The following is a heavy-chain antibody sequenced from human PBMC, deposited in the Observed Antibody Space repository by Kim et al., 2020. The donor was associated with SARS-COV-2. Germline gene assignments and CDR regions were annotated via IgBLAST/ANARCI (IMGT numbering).Heavy chain of an antibody. J-gene: IGHJ4*02. D-gene: IGHD6-6*01. CDR2: IYYSGST. CDR3: ARVVWHSSSSGLFDY. Sequence: SETLSLTCTVSGGSISSGGYYWSWIRQHPGKGLEWIGYIYYSGSTYYNPSLKSRVTISVDTSKNQFSLKLSSVTAADTAVYYCARVVWHSSSSGLFDYWGQGTLVTVSS. CDR1: GGSISSGGYY. V-gene: IGHV4-31*03.